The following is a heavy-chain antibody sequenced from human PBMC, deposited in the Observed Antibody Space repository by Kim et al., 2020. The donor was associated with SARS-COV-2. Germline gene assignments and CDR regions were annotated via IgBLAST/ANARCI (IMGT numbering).Heavy chain of an antibody. D-gene: IGHD2-15*01. CDR3: AKTNGGYCSGGSCYSGWFDP. Sequence: RFTISRDNAKNSLYLQMNSLRAEDTAVYYCAKTNGGYCSGGSCYSGWFDPWGQGTLVTVSS. V-gene: IGHV3-11*06. J-gene: IGHJ5*02.